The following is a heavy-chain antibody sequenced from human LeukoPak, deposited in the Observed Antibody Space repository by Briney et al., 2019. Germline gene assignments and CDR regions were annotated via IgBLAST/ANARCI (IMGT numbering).Heavy chain of an antibody. CDR2: IWYDGSNK. Sequence: GGSLRLSCAASGFTFSSYGMHWVRQAPGKGLEWVAVIWYDGSNKYYADSVKGRFTISRDNSKNTLYLQMNSLRAEDTAVYYCARDGCSSTSCPVNYYYYYYGMDVWGQGTTVTVSS. CDR3: ARDGCSSTSCPVNYYYYYYGMDV. CDR1: GFTFSSYG. J-gene: IGHJ6*02. D-gene: IGHD2-2*01. V-gene: IGHV3-33*01.